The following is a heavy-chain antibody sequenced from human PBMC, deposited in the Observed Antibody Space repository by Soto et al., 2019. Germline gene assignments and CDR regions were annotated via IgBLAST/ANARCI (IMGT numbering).Heavy chain of an antibody. D-gene: IGHD3-3*01. CDR2: MNPNSGNT. J-gene: IGHJ6*02. CDR1: GYTFTIYD. Sequence: ASVKVSCKASGYTFTIYDINCVLQATLQGLDWMGWMNPNSGNTGYAQKFQGRVTMTRNTSMSTAYMELSSLRSEDTAVYYCAREGFITIFGVYGMDVWGQGTTVTVSS. CDR3: AREGFITIFGVYGMDV. V-gene: IGHV1-8*01.